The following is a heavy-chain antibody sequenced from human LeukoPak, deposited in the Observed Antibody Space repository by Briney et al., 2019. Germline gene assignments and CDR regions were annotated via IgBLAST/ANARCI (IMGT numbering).Heavy chain of an antibody. CDR3: AQRGGTGGRIDY. Sequence: SGGSLRLSCAASGFTFSTYGMSWVRQTPEKGLEWVSVIGGSGSPTYYADSVKGRFTISRDNSKNTLYLQMNSLRGDDTAVYYCAQRGGTGGRIDYWGQGTLVTVSS. V-gene: IGHV3-23*01. CDR1: GFTFSTYG. D-gene: IGHD1-1*01. J-gene: IGHJ4*02. CDR2: IGGSGSPT.